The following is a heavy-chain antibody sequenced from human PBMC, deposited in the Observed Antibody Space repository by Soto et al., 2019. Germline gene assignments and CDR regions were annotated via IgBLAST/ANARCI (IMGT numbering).Heavy chain of an antibody. Sequence: QVQLVQSGAEVKKPGSSVKVSCKASGCTFSSYAISWVRQAPGQGLEWMGGIIPIFGTANYAQKFQGRVKITADESTSTAYMELSSMRSEDTAVYYCARQENGDYYWYFDLWGRGTLVTVSS. CDR3: ARQENGDYYWYFDL. D-gene: IGHD4-17*01. CDR1: GCTFSSYA. V-gene: IGHV1-69*12. J-gene: IGHJ2*01. CDR2: IIPIFGTA.